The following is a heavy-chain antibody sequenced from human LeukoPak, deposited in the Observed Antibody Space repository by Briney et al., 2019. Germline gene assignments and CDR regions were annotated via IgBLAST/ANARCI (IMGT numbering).Heavy chain of an antibody. J-gene: IGHJ6*02. CDR2: IKQDGSEK. Sequence: GGSLRLSCAASGFTFSSYWMSCVRQAPGKGLEWVANIKQDGSEKYYVDSVKGRFTISRDNAKSSLYLQMNSLRAEDTAVYYCARDVRFLEWLDYYYYGMDVWGQGTTVTVSS. D-gene: IGHD3-3*01. CDR1: GFTFSSYW. CDR3: ARDVRFLEWLDYYYYGMDV. V-gene: IGHV3-7*01.